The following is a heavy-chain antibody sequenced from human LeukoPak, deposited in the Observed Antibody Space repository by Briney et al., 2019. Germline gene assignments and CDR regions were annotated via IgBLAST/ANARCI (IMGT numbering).Heavy chain of an antibody. CDR1: GFTFNTYT. J-gene: IGHJ3*02. CDR2: MSYDRSNE. Sequence: GRSLRLSCAASGFTFNTYTMHWVRQAPGEGLQWVALMSYDRSNEHYADSVKGRFTISRDNSKNTLYLQMTSLRLEDTAVYYCANHRYSSGGGYAFDIWGQGTMVTVSS. CDR3: ANHRYSSGGGYAFDI. V-gene: IGHV3-30*04. D-gene: IGHD6-19*01.